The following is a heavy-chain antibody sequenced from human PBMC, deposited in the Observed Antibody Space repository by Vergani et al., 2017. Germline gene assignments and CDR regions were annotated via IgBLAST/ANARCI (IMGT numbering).Heavy chain of an antibody. D-gene: IGHD3-22*01. CDR2: ISYDGSNK. Sequence: QVQLVESGGGVVQPGRSLRLSCAASGFTFSSYGMHWVRQAPGKGLEWVAVISYDGSNKYYADSVKGRFTISRDNAKNSLHLQMNSLRAEDTAVYYCARLPYSSGTFDYWGQGTLVTVSS. CDR3: ARLPYSSGTFDY. J-gene: IGHJ4*02. CDR1: GFTFSSYG. V-gene: IGHV3-30*03.